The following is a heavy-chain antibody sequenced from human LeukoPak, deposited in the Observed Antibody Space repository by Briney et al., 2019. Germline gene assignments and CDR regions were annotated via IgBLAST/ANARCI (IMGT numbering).Heavy chain of an antibody. CDR3: SRESGAFSPFGY. CDR1: GGSISSTNW. V-gene: IGHV4-4*02. J-gene: IGHJ4*02. CDR2: ISLSGVT. Sequence: SGALSLTCGVSGGSISSTNWWSWVRQPPGQGLEWIGEISLSGVTNYNPSLRSRVTMSLDRSKNHLSLTLTSVTAADTAVYYCSRESGAFSPFGYWGQGTLVTVSS. D-gene: IGHD1-26*01.